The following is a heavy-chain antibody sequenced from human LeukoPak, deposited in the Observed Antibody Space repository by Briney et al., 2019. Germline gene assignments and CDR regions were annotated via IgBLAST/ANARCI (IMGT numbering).Heavy chain of an antibody. Sequence: SETLSLTCAVYGGSFSGYYWSWIRQPPGKWLECVGEINDSGSTNYNPSLKSRVTISVDTSKNQCSLKLSSVTASHKAVYYCARRVVFTRGYNWFDPWGQGTLVTVSS. J-gene: IGHJ5*02. CDR2: INDSGST. CDR3: ARRVVFTRGYNWFDP. CDR1: GGSFSGYY. V-gene: IGHV4-34*01. D-gene: IGHD3-22*01.